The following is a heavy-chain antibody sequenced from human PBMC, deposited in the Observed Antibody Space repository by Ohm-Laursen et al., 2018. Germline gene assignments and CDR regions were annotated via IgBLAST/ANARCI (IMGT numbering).Heavy chain of an antibody. CDR2: ISYDGSNK. CDR3: AKGGDGDY. J-gene: IGHJ4*02. CDR1: GFTFSSYG. V-gene: IGHV3-30*18. Sequence: SLRLSCSASGFTFSSYGMHWVRQAPGKGLEWVAVISYDGSNKYYADSVKGRFTISRDNSKNTLYLQMNSLRAEDTAVYYCAKGGDGDYWGQGTLVTVSS. D-gene: IGHD2-21*02.